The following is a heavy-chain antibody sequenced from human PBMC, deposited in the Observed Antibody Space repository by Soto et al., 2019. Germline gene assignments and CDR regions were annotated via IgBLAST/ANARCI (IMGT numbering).Heavy chain of an antibody. D-gene: IGHD2-2*01. J-gene: IGHJ6*02. CDR3: ARAPLSYCSSIFCYYYGMDV. Sequence: QVQLVGSGGGVVQPGRSLRLSCAASGFTFSSYAMHWVRQAPGKGLEWVAVISYDGPNKYYADSVKGRFTISRDNSKNTLSLQMNSLRAEDTAVYYCARAPLSYCSSIFCYYYGMDVWGQGTTVTVSS. V-gene: IGHV3-30*04. CDR2: ISYDGPNK. CDR1: GFTFSSYA.